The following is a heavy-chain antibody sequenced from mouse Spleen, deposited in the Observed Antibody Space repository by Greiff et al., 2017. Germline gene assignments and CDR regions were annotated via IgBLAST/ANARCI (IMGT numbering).Heavy chain of an antibody. Sequence: QVQLQQPGAELVRPGTSVKLSCKASGYTFTSYWMHWVKQRPGQGLEWIGVIDPSDSYTNYNQKFKGKATLTVDTSSSTAYMQLSSLTSEDSAVYYCASGNLGYWGQGTTLTVSS. CDR2: IDPSDSYT. V-gene: IGHV1-59*01. CDR3: ASGNLGY. CDR1: GYTFTSYW. D-gene: IGHD1-1*02. J-gene: IGHJ2*01.